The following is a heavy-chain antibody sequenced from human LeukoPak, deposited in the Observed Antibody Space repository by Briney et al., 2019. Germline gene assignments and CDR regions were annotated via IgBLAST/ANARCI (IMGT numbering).Heavy chain of an antibody. CDR3: ARQQLSQLYYFDN. J-gene: IGHJ4*02. V-gene: IGHV4-30-2*01. CDR1: GGSISSGGYS. Sequence: SQTLSLTCAVSGGSISSGGYSWSWIRQPPGKGLEWIGYIYHSGSTYYNPSLKSRVTISVDRSKNQFSLKLSSVTAADTAVYYCARQQLSQLYYFDNWGQGTLVTVSS. D-gene: IGHD6-13*01. CDR2: IYHSGST.